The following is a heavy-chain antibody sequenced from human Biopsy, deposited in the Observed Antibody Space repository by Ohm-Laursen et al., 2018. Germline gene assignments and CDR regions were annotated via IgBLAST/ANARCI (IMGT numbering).Heavy chain of an antibody. CDR1: GASISIGGYS. CDR3: ARTPRDSFWSGSYKRGLWFDP. V-gene: IGHV4-31*03. J-gene: IGHJ5*02. CDR2: IFHNGYT. Sequence: TLSLTCTVSGASISIGGYSWSWIRRHPGKGLEWIGYIFHNGYTYYNPSLKSRVSISKDTSKNQFSLQVNSVTAADTAVYYCARTPRDSFWSGSYKRGLWFDPWGQGTLVIVSS. D-gene: IGHD3-3*01.